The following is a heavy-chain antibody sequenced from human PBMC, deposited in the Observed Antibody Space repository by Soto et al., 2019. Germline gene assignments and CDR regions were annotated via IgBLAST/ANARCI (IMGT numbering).Heavy chain of an antibody. CDR3: ARDSGSP. D-gene: IGHD3-10*01. Sequence: ASVKVSCKASGYTFTNNAIHWVRQAPGQSPESLGCINVANGNTEYSRNFQGRVTLTGDASADTAYMELSSLRSEDTAVYYCARDSGSPWGPGTLVTVSS. V-gene: IGHV1-3*01. CDR1: GYTFTNNA. J-gene: IGHJ5*02. CDR2: INVANGNT.